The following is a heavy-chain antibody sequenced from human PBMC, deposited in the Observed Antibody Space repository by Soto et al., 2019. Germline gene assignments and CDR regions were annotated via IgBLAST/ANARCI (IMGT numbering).Heavy chain of an antibody. CDR1: GFTFSDYY. CDR2: ISTSSSYT. V-gene: IGHV3-11*05. Sequence: QVQLVESGGGLVKPGGSLRLSCAASGFTFSDYYMSWIRQAPGKGLEWVSYISTSSSYTNYADSVQGRFIISRDNAKNSLYLQMNNLRAEDTAVYHCARDSTGWRAVYDSWGQGTLVTVSS. CDR3: ARDSTGWRAVYDS. D-gene: IGHD6-19*01. J-gene: IGHJ4*02.